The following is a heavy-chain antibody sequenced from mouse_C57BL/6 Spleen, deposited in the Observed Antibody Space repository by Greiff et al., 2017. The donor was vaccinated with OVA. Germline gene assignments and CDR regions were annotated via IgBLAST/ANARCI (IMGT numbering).Heavy chain of an antibody. CDR1: GFTFSDYY. J-gene: IGHJ3*01. Sequence: EVHLVESEGGLVQPGSSMKLSCTASGFTFSDYYMAWVRQVQEKGLEWVANINYDGSSTYYLDSLKSRFIISRDNAKNILYLQMSSLKSEDTATYYCARGGSGYPAWFAYWGQGTLVTVSA. CDR2: INYDGSST. D-gene: IGHD3-2*02. CDR3: ARGGSGYPAWFAY. V-gene: IGHV5-16*01.